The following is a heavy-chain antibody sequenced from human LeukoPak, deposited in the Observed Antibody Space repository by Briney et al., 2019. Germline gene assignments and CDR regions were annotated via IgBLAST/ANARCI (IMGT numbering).Heavy chain of an antibody. CDR3: AKDRVAAHGDLLC. V-gene: IGHV3-30*02. J-gene: IGHJ4*02. Sequence: GRTLRLSCAASGFTLSTYGMTWVRQAPGKGLEGGAFIRNDGKNNSYGESVKGRFTISRDNSKNTLYLQMNRLRAEDPAMYYCAKDRVAAHGDLLCWGRRPRVSVSS. CDR1: GFTLSTYG. CDR2: IRNDGKNN. D-gene: IGHD6-13*01.